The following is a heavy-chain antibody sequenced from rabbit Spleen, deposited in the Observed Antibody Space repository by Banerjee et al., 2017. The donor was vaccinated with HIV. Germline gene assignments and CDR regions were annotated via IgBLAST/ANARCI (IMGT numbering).Heavy chain of an antibody. Sequence: QEQLEESGGGLVKPEGSLTLTCKASGFSFSDRDVMCWVRQAPGKGLEWIACINTATGKAVYASWAKGRFTISKTSSTTVTLQMTSLTAADTATYFCARLFAYAGYAGFGYATLDYFNLWGPGTLVTVS. J-gene: IGHJ4*01. D-gene: IGHD6-1*01. CDR2: INTATGKA. CDR3: ARLFAYAGYAGFGYATLDYFNL. V-gene: IGHV1S45*01. CDR1: GFSFSDRDV.